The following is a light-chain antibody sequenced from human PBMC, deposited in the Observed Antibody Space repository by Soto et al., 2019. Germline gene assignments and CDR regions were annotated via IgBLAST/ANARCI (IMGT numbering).Light chain of an antibody. CDR1: SSDVGAYNY. Sequence: QSALTQPRSVSGSPGQSVTISCTGTSSDVGAYNYVSWYQQHPGKAPKLMIYDVTKRPSGVPDRFSGSKSGNTASLTISGLQAEDEDDYHCCSRAGSYTLVFGGGTKVTAL. CDR3: CSRAGSYTLV. CDR2: DVT. J-gene: IGLJ2*01. V-gene: IGLV2-11*01.